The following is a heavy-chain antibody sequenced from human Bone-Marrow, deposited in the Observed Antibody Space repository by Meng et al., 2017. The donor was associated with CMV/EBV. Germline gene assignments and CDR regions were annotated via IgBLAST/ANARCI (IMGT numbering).Heavy chain of an antibody. CDR2: ISSSSSYI. J-gene: IGHJ4*02. Sequence: GGSLRLSCAASGFTFSSYAMSWVRQAPGKGLEWVSSISSSSSYIYYADSVKGRFTISRDNAKNSLYLQMNSLRAEDTAVYYCARDLEYYYDSSGYSGFVYWGQGTLVTVSS. V-gene: IGHV3-21*01. CDR3: ARDLEYYYDSSGYSGFVY. D-gene: IGHD3-22*01. CDR1: GFTFSSYA.